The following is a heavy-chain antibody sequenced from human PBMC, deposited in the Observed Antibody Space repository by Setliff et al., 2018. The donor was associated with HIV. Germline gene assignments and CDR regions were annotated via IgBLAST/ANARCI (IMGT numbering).Heavy chain of an antibody. CDR1: GYTFSSDE. CDR2: FSPHNGGT. J-gene: IGHJ4*02. Sequence: ASVKVSCKASGYTFSSDEISWVRQAPGRGLEWMGWFSPHNGGTKTTRNFRGRVTMTRDTSINTAYLGFTRLRSDDTAVYYCARQLSNSLDFWGQGALVTVSS. V-gene: IGHV1-2*02. D-gene: IGHD1-1*01. CDR3: ARQLSNSLDF.